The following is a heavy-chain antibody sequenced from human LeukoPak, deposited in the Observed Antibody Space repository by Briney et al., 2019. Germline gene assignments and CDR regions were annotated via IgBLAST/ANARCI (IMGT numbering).Heavy chain of an antibody. CDR1: GFTFSSYG. CDR3: ARDQASITMGRGVNWFDP. J-gene: IGHJ5*02. V-gene: IGHV3-33*01. Sequence: GRSLRLSCAASGFTFSSYGMHWVRQAPGKGLEWVAVIWYDGSKKYYTDSVKGRVTISRDKSKNTLYLQRNSLRAEDTAVYYCARDQASITMGRGVNWFDPWGQGTLVTVSS. D-gene: IGHD3-10*01. CDR2: IWYDGSKK.